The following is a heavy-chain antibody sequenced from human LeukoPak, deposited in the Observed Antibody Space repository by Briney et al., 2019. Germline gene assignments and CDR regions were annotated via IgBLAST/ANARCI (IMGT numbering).Heavy chain of an antibody. J-gene: IGHJ4*02. CDR3: ASELYF. CDR2: ISRGGDSI. CDR1: GFTFSSYT. D-gene: IGHD3-10*01. Sequence: FSAASGFTFSSYTMNWVRLAPGKGLEWLSSISRGGDSIFYADSVKGRFTISRDNDKTTLYLQMNSLRAEDTAVYYCASELYFWGQGTLVTVSS. V-gene: IGHV3-21*01.